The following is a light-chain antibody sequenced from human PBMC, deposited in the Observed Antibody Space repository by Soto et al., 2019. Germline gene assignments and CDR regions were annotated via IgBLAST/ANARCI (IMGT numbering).Light chain of an antibody. CDR2: DNN. V-gene: IGLV1-51*01. Sequence: QSVLTQPPSVSAAPGQKVTISCSGSSSNIGNNYVSWYQQLPGTAPKLLIYDNNKRPSGIPDRFSGSKSGTSATLGITGLQTGDEADYYCGTWDSSLSAWREVFGGGTKLTVL. J-gene: IGLJ3*02. CDR3: GTWDSSLSAWREV. CDR1: SSNIGNNY.